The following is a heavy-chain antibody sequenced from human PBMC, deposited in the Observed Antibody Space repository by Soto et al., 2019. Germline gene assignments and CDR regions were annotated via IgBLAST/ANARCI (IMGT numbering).Heavy chain of an antibody. CDR3: AKAYGASHSPFDC. CDR2: IIGSGDST. CDR1: GFTFRGYA. Sequence: EEQLLESGGGLAQPGGSLRLSCAASGFTFRGYAMSWVRQAPGKGPEWVSGIIGSGDSTYHAKSVKGRFIISRDNSKNTLYLEINSLRAEDTAVYYCAKAYGASHSPFDCWGQGTLVAVSS. D-gene: IGHD2-21*01. V-gene: IGHV3-23*01. J-gene: IGHJ4*02.